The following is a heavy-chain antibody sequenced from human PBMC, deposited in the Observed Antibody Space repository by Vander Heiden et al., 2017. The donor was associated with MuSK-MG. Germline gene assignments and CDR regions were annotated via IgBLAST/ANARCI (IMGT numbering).Heavy chain of an antibody. V-gene: IGHV3-15*01. CDR2: IKSKTDGGTT. D-gene: IGHD1-7*01. J-gene: IGHJ4*02. CDR1: GFTCSNAW. Sequence: EVQLVEYGGGLVKPGGSLRLSCAASGFTCSNAWMSWVRQAPGKGLEWVGRIKSKTDGGTTDYAAPVKGRFTIARDDSKNTLYLQMNSLKTEDTAVYYCTTDLGTGTTYRDYWGQGTLVTVSS. CDR3: TTDLGTGTTYRDY.